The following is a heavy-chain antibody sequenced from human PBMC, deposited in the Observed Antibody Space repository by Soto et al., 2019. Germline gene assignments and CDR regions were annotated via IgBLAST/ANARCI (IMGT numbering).Heavy chain of an antibody. Sequence: ASVKVSCKASGYTFTSYGISWVRQAPGQGLEWMGWISAYNGNTNYAQKLQGRVTMTTDTSTSTAYMELRSLRSDDTAVYYCARVPITIFGVVTLPYYYYGMDVWGQGTTVTV. V-gene: IGHV1-18*04. D-gene: IGHD3-3*01. CDR1: GYTFTSYG. J-gene: IGHJ6*02. CDR3: ARVPITIFGVVTLPYYYYGMDV. CDR2: ISAYNGNT.